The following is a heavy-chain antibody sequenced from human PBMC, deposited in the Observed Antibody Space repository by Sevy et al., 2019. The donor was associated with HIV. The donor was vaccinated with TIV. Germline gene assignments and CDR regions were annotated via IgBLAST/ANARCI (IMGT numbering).Heavy chain of an antibody. CDR2: ISSSGSTI. V-gene: IGHV3-11*01. Sequence: GGSLRLSCAASGFTFSDYYMSWIRQAPGKGLERVSYISSSGSTIYYADSVKGRFTISRDNAKNSLYLQMNSLRAEDTAVYYCARDLGSGSYTYYDYWGQGTLVTVSS. CDR3: ARDLGSGSYTYYDY. D-gene: IGHD1-26*01. J-gene: IGHJ4*02. CDR1: GFTFSDYY.